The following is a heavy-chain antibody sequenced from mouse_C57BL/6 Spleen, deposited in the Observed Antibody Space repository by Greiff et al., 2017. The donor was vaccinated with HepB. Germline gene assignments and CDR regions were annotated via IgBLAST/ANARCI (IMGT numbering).Heavy chain of an antibody. V-gene: IGHV5-9-1*02. Sequence: EVKLMESGEGLVKPGGSLKLSCAASGFTFSSYAMSWVRQTPEKRLEWVAYISSGGDYIYYADTVKGRFTISRDNARNTLYLQMSSLKSEDTAMYYCTRDGGAYGNYPFAYWGQGTLVTVSA. CDR2: ISSGGDYI. D-gene: IGHD2-1*01. CDR1: GFTFSSYA. J-gene: IGHJ3*01. CDR3: TRDGGAYGNYPFAY.